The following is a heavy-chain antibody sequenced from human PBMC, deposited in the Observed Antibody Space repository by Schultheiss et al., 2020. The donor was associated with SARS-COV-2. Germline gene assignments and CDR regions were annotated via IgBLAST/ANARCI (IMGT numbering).Heavy chain of an antibody. CDR2: IIPIFGTA. Sequence: SVKVSCKASGGTFSSYAISWVRQAPGQGLEWMGGIIPIFGTANYAQKFRGRVTITSDRSVSTAYMELSSLRSDDTAVYYCARFRRSVAARQEAGWFDPWGQGTLVTVSS. J-gene: IGHJ5*02. CDR1: GGTFSSYA. V-gene: IGHV1-69*05. D-gene: IGHD6-6*01. CDR3: ARFRRSVAARQEAGWFDP.